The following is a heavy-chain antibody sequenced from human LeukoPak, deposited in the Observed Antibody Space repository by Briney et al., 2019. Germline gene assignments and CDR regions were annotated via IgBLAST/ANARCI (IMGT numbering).Heavy chain of an antibody. Sequence: PSETLSLTCTVSGGSISSYYWSWIRQPPGKGLEWIGYIYYSGSTNYNPSLKSRVTISVDTSKNQFSLKLSSVTAADTAVYYCARGSIRIGRRGFDIWGQGTMVTVSS. J-gene: IGHJ3*02. V-gene: IGHV4-59*01. D-gene: IGHD2/OR15-2a*01. CDR1: GGSISSYY. CDR3: ARGSIRIGRRGFDI. CDR2: IYYSGST.